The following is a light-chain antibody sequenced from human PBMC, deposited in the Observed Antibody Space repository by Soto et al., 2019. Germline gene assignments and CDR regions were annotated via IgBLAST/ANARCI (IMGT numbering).Light chain of an antibody. V-gene: IGLV2-14*01. CDR2: GVT. J-gene: IGLJ1*01. Sequence: QSVLTQPASVSGSPGQSFTISCTGSGXDIGAYNYVSWYQQHPGKAPKLLIHGVTRRPSGVSSRFSASKSAYTASLTISGLQAEDEANYYCSSFTTSYFYVFGPGTKVTVL. CDR1: GXDIGAYNY. CDR3: SSFTTSYFYV.